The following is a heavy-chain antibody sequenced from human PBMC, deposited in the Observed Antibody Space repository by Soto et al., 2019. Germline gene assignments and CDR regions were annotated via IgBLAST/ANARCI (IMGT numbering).Heavy chain of an antibody. J-gene: IGHJ4*02. D-gene: IGHD3-3*01. CDR2: IYYSGST. CDR1: GVSISSGGYY. V-gene: IGHV4-31*03. Sequence: SETLSLTCTVSGVSISSGGYYWSWIRQHPGKGLEWIGYIYYSGSTYYNPSLKSRATISVDTSKNQFSLKLSSVTAADTAVYYCARDRSFLEWDYYFDYWGQGTLVTVSS. CDR3: ARDRSFLEWDYYFDY.